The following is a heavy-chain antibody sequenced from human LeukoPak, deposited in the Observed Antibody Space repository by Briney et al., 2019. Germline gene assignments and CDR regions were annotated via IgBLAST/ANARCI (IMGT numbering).Heavy chain of an antibody. J-gene: IGHJ4*02. V-gene: IGHV3-7*03. D-gene: IGHD3-3*01. CDR3: AKDRTRQAY. CDR1: GFTFSNYW. Sequence: GGSLRLSCAAAGFTFSNYWMSWVRQTPGKGLEWVANIKEDGSDKYYVDSLKGRFTISRDNAKNSLCLQMNSLRAEDTAVYYCAKDRTRQAYWGQGTLVTVSS. CDR2: IKEDGSDK.